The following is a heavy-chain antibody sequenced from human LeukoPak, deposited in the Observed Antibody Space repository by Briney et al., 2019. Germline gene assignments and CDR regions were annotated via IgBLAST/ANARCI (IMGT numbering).Heavy chain of an antibody. CDR3: ARDPSIVLMVYAPKNWFDP. CDR2: IYHSGST. V-gene: IGHV4-38-2*02. CDR1: GYSISSGYY. J-gene: IGHJ5*02. Sequence: SETLSLTCTVSGYSISSGYYWGWIRQLPGKGLEWIGSIYHSGSTYYNPSLKSRVTISVDTSKNQFSLKLSSVTAADTAVYYCARDPSIVLMVYAPKNWFDPWGQGTLVTVSS. D-gene: IGHD2-8*01.